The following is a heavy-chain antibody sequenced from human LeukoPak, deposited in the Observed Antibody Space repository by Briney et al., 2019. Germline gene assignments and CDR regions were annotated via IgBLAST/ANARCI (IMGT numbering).Heavy chain of an antibody. CDR3: ARGYYYDSSGYPDY. D-gene: IGHD3-22*01. V-gene: IGHV1-69*04. CDR2: IIPILGIA. Sequence: ASVKVSCKASGGTFSSYAISWVRQAPGQGLEWMGRIIPILGIANYAQKFQGRVTITADKSTSTAYMELSSLRSEDTAVYYCARGYYYDSSGYPDYWGQGTLVTVSS. J-gene: IGHJ4*02. CDR1: GGTFSSYA.